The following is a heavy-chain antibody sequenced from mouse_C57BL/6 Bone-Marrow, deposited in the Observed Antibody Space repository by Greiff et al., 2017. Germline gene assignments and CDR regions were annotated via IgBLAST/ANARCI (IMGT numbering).Heavy chain of an antibody. V-gene: IGHV5-4*01. J-gene: IGHJ2*01. Sequence: EVQVVESGGGLVKPGGSLKLSCAASGFTFSSYAMSWVRQTPEKRLEWVATISDGGSYTYYPDNVKGRFTISRDNAKNNLYLQMSHLKSEDTAMYYCAREGGTYYFDYWGQGTTLTVSS. CDR3: AREGGTYYFDY. D-gene: IGHD2-14*01. CDR2: ISDGGSYT. CDR1: GFTFSSYA.